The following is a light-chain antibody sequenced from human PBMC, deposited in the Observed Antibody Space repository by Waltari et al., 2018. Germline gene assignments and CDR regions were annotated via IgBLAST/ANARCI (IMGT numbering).Light chain of an antibody. Sequence: DIQMTQSPSSLSASVGDRVTITCQASQDISNYLNWYQQKPGKAPKLLIYDASNLETGVPSRFSGSGSGTDFTFTISSLQPEDVAVYYCQQYYSTRTFGQGTKLEIK. J-gene: IGKJ2*01. CDR1: QDISNY. CDR2: DAS. V-gene: IGKV1-33*01. CDR3: QQYYSTRT.